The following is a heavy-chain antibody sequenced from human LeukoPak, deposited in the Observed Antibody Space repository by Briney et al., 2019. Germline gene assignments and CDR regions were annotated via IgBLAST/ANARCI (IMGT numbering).Heavy chain of an antibody. CDR2: FDPEDGET. Sequence: ASVKVSCKVSGYTLTELSMHWVRQAPGKGLEWMGGFDPEDGETIYAQKFQGGVTMTRDTSTSTVYMELSSLRSEDTAVYYCARGALYCSSTSCYPQLGKRGWGYMDVWGKGTTVTVSS. J-gene: IGHJ6*03. CDR3: ARGALYCSSTSCYPQLGKRGWGYMDV. D-gene: IGHD2-2*01. V-gene: IGHV1-24*01. CDR1: GYTLTELS.